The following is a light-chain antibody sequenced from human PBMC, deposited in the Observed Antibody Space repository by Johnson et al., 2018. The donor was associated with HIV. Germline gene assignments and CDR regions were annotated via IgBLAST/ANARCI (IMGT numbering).Light chain of an antibody. CDR1: SSNIGNNY. Sequence: HSVLTQPPSVSAAPGQKVTISCSGGSSNIGNNYVSWYQQLPGTAPKLLIYENNKRPSGIPDRFSGSKSGTSATLGITGLQTGDEADYYCGTWDSSLSAAYVFGTGTKVTVL. V-gene: IGLV1-51*02. J-gene: IGLJ1*01. CDR3: GTWDSSLSAAYV. CDR2: ENN.